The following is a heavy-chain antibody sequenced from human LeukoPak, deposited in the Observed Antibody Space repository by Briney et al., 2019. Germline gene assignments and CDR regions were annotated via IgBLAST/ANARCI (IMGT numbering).Heavy chain of an antibody. Sequence: PSETLSLTCAVSGGSVSSAYLWTWVRQPPGKGLEWIGEINHSGSTNYNPSLKSRVTISVDTSKNQFSLKLSSVTAADTAVYYCARGRWYFDLWGRGTLVTVSS. V-gene: IGHV4-4*02. CDR2: INHSGST. CDR1: GGSVSSAYL. CDR3: ARGRWYFDL. J-gene: IGHJ2*01.